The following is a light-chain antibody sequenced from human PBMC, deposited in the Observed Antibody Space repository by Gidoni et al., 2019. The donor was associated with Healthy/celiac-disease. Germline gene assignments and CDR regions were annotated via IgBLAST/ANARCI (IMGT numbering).Light chain of an antibody. CDR2: DAS. V-gene: IGKV1-33*01. Sequence: DIQMTQSPSSLSASVGDRVTITCQASQDSSNYLNWYQQKPGKAPKLLIYDASNLETGVPSRFSGCGSGTDFTFTISCLPPEDIATYYCQQYDNLPRTFGQGTKVAIK. J-gene: IGKJ1*01. CDR1: QDSSNY. CDR3: QQYDNLPRT.